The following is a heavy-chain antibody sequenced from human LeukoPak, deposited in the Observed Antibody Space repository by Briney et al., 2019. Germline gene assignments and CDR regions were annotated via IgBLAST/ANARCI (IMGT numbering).Heavy chain of an antibody. Sequence: GGPLRLSCAASGFTFSSYGMHWVRQAPGKGLEWVAVIWYDGSNKYYADSVKGRFTISRDNSKNTLYLQMNSLRAEDTAVYYCARDKEQQLVRYYFDYWGQGTLVTVSS. V-gene: IGHV3-33*01. CDR1: GFTFSSYG. J-gene: IGHJ4*02. CDR2: IWYDGSNK. CDR3: ARDKEQQLVRYYFDY. D-gene: IGHD6-13*01.